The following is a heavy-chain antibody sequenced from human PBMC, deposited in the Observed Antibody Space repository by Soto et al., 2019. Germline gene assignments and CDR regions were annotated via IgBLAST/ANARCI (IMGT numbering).Heavy chain of an antibody. CDR2: IVVGSGNT. CDR3: ARDRTGIVGAPDAFDI. D-gene: IGHD1-26*01. Sequence: SVNVSCKASGFTFTSSAVQWVRQARGQRLEWIGWIVVGSGNTNYAQKFQERVTITRDMSTSTVYMELSSLRSEDTAVYYCARDRTGIVGAPDAFDIWGQGTMVTVSS. J-gene: IGHJ3*02. CDR1: GFTFTSSA. V-gene: IGHV1-58*01.